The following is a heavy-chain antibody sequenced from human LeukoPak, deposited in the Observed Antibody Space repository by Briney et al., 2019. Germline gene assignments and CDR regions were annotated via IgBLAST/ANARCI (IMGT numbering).Heavy chain of an antibody. V-gene: IGHV4-59*11. Sequence: SETLSLTRTVSGGSISSHYWSWIRQPPGKGLEWIGYIYYSGSTNYNPSLKSRVTISVDTSKNQFSLKLSSVTAADTAVYYCARGSGSYYTLFDYWGQGTLVTVSS. CDR2: IYYSGST. J-gene: IGHJ4*02. CDR1: GGSISSHY. D-gene: IGHD3-10*01. CDR3: ARGSGSYYTLFDY.